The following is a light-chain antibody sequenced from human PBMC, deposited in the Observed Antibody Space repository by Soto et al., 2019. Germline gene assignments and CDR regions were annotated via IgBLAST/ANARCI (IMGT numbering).Light chain of an antibody. CDR3: QQYNNWPPRT. CDR2: GAS. V-gene: IGKV3-15*01. CDR1: QSISNH. J-gene: IGKJ2*01. Sequence: EIVMTQSPVTLSVSPGERATLSCRASQSISNHLAWYQQKPGQAPRLLIYGASTRATGIPARFSGSGSGTEFTLTISSLQSEDFAVYYCQQYNNWPPRTFGQGNKLEIK.